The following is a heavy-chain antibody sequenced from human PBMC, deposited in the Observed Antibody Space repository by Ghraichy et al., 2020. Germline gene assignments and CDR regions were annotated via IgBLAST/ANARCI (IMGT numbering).Heavy chain of an antibody. D-gene: IGHD5-24*01. J-gene: IGHJ5*02. CDR3: ARSPEINWFDP. CDR1: GFTVSSNY. V-gene: IGHV3-53*01. CDR2: IYSGGST. Sequence: GGSLRLSCAASGFTVSSNYMSWVRQAPGKGLEWVSVIYSGGSTYYADSVKGRFTISRDNSKNTLYLQMNSLRAEDTAVYYCARSPEINWFDPWGQGTLVTVSS.